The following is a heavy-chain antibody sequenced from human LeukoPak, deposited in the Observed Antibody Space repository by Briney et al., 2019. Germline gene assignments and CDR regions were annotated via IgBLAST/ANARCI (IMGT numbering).Heavy chain of an antibody. CDR1: GFVVRNNH. V-gene: IGHV3-53*01. J-gene: IGHJ4*01. CDR2: IYSGGDT. Sequence: GGSLRLSCAASGFVVRNNHMGWVRQAPGKGLEWVSLIYSGGDTSYADSVKGRFTISRDRSKNTLYLQMKSLRAEDTAVYYCARALHSYGLSYYFDFWGQGTLLAVSS. D-gene: IGHD5-18*01. CDR3: ARALHSYGLSYYFDF.